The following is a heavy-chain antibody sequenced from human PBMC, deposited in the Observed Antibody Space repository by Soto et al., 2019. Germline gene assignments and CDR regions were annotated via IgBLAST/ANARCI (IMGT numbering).Heavy chain of an antibody. CDR2: INAGNGNT. CDR3: ARGVSYYGSGSQTDYNWFDP. V-gene: IGHV1-3*01. D-gene: IGHD3-10*01. J-gene: IGHJ5*02. Sequence: AASVKVSCKAAGYTFTSYAMHWVRQAPGQRLEWMGWINAGNGNTKYSQKFQGRVTITRDTSASTAYMELSSLRSEDTAVYYCARGVSYYGSGSQTDYNWFDPWGQGTLVTVSS. CDR1: GYTFTSYA.